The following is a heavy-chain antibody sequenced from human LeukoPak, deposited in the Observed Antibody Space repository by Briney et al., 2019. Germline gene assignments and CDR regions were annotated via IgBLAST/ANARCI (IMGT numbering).Heavy chain of an antibody. CDR3: AREKEAELLWFGESLDV. V-gene: IGHV3-20*04. D-gene: IGHD3-10*01. J-gene: IGHJ6*02. CDR1: GFTFDDYG. CDR2: INWNGGST. Sequence: GGSLRLSCAASGFTFDDYGMSWVRQAPGKGLEWVSGINWNGGSTGYADSVKGRFTISRDNAKNSLYLQMNSLRAEDTALYYCAREKEAELLWFGESLDVWGQGTTVTVSS.